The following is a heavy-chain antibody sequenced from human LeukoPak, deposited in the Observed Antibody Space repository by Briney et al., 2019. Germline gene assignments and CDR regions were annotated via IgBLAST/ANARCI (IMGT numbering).Heavy chain of an antibody. CDR3: ARDYLGTSYYYYYMDV. Sequence: GASVKVSCKASGYTFTGYYMHWVRQAPGQGLEWMGWINPNSGGTNYAQKFQGRVTMTRDTSISTAYMELSRLRSDDTAVYYCARDYLGTSYYYYYMDVWGKGTTVTVSS. D-gene: IGHD7-27*01. CDR2: INPNSGGT. V-gene: IGHV1-2*02. J-gene: IGHJ6*03. CDR1: GYTFTGYY.